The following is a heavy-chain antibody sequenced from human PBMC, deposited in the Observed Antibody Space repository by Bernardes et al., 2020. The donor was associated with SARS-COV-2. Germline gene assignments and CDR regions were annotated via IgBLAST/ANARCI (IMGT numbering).Heavy chain of an antibody. J-gene: IGHJ4*02. CDR1: GYSISSSSYY. D-gene: IGHD2-15*01. CDR2: IYYSGTT. Sequence: SETLSLTCSVSGYSISSSSYYWGWIRQPPGKGLEWIGSIYYSGTTYYNPSLNSRVTISVDTSKNHFSLKLRSVTAADTAVYYCARQRKDVVLVVPATGLFLDYWGQGTLVTVSS. V-gene: IGHV4-39*01. CDR3: ARQRKDVVLVVPATGLFLDY.